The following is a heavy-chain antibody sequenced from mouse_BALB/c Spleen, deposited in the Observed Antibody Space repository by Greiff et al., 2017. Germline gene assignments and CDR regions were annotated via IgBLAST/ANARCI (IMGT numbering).Heavy chain of an antibody. CDR2: ISSGGGST. CDR3: ARHETTVVAPYAMDY. J-gene: IGHJ4*01. D-gene: IGHD1-1*01. Sequence: EVKLVESGGGLVKPGGSLKLSCAASGFAFSSYDMSWVRQTPEKRLEWVAYISSGGGSTYYPDTVKGRFTISRDNAKNTLYLQMSSLKSEDTAMYYCARHETTVVAPYAMDYWGQGTSVTVSS. V-gene: IGHV5-12-1*01. CDR1: GFAFSSYD.